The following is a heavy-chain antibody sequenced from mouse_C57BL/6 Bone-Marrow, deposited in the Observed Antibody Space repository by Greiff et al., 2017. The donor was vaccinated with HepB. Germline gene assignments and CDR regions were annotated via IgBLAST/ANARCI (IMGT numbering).Heavy chain of an antibody. V-gene: IGHV1-74*01. CDR3: ARYYYGSSYDYYAMDY. D-gene: IGHD1-1*01. Sequence: QVQLQQPGAELVKPGASVKVSCKASGYTFTSYWMHWVKQRPGQGLEWIGRIHPSDSDTNYNQKFKGKATLTVDKSSSTAYMQRSSLTSEDSAVYDCARYYYGSSYDYYAMDYWGQGTSVTVSS. CDR2: IHPSDSDT. J-gene: IGHJ4*01. CDR1: GYTFTSYW.